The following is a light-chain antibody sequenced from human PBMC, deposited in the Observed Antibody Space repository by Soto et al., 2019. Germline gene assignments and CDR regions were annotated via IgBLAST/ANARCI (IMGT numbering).Light chain of an antibody. V-gene: IGKV3-11*01. J-gene: IGKJ5*01. CDR3: QQRSNWPPIT. CDR1: HILNISF. Sequence: ESVLTESSGTLSMSPAERATHSCIAIHILNISFLAWYPHKPVQAPRLLIYDASNRATGIPARFSGSGSGTDFTLPISSLEPEDFAVYYCQQRSNWPPITSGQGTRLET. CDR2: DAS.